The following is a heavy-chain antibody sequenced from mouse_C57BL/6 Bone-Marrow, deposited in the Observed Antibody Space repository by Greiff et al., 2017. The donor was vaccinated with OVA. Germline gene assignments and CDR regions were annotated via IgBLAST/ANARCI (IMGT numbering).Heavy chain of an antibody. Sequence: QVQLQQSGAELARPGASVKLSCKASGYTFTSYGISWVKQRTGQGLEWIGEIYPRSGNTYYNEKFKGKATLTADKSSSTAYMELRSLTSEDSAVYFCAKIITTAIRTGYFDYWGQGTTLTVSS. D-gene: IGHD1-1*01. CDR3: AKIITTAIRTGYFDY. V-gene: IGHV1-81*01. CDR2: IYPRSGNT. J-gene: IGHJ2*01. CDR1: GYTFTSYG.